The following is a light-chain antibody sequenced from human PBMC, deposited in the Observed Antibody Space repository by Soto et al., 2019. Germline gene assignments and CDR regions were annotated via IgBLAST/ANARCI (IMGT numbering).Light chain of an antibody. CDR3: QQRRDWPFS. J-gene: IGKJ4*01. Sequence: EIVLTQSPATLSLSPGERATLSCRASQSLNSYLAWFQQKPGQAPRLLIYDASNRATGIPARFSGSGSGTDFTLTISSLEPADFAVYYCQQRRDWPFSFGGGTKVEIK. CDR1: QSLNSY. CDR2: DAS. V-gene: IGKV3-11*01.